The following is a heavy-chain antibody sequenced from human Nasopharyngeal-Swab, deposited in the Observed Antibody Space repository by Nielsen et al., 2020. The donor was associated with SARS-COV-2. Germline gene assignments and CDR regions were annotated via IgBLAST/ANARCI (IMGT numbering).Heavy chain of an antibody. V-gene: IGHV4-59*08. Sequence: ESLKISCTVSGGSISSYYWSWIRQSPGKGLEWIGYIYYSGSTNYNPSLKSRVTISVDTSKNQFSLKLSSVTAADTAVYYCARRKGYSGYGMDVWGQGTTVTVSS. D-gene: IGHD5-12*01. CDR2: IYYSGST. CDR1: GGSISSYY. J-gene: IGHJ6*02. CDR3: ARRKGYSGYGMDV.